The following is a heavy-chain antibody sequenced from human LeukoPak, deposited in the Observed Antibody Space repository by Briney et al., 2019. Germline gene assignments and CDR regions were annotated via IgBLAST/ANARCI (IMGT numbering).Heavy chain of an antibody. CDR1: GFTFSSYS. V-gene: IGHV3-21*01. D-gene: IGHD4-17*01. J-gene: IGHJ4*02. Sequence: NPGGSLRLSCATSGFTFSSYSMNWVRQAPGKGLGWVSCISSSSSYISYADSVKGRFTISRDNAKNSLYLQMTSSRSEDTAVYYCATRDDYGDYPLPYRGQGTLVTVSS. CDR3: ATRDDYGDYPLPY. CDR2: ISSSSSYI.